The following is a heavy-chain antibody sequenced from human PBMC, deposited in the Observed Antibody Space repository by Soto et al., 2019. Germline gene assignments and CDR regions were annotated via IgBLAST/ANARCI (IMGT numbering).Heavy chain of an antibody. D-gene: IGHD6-19*01. Sequence: QVQLVESGGGVVQPGRSLRLSCAASGFTFSSYGMHWVRQAPGKGLEWVAVISYDGSNKYYADSVKGRFTISRDNSKNTLYLQMNSLRAEDTAVYYCAKGAYSSGWIQNPRSDYFDYWGQGTLVTVSS. CDR2: ISYDGSNK. V-gene: IGHV3-30*18. J-gene: IGHJ4*02. CDR1: GFTFSSYG. CDR3: AKGAYSSGWIQNPRSDYFDY.